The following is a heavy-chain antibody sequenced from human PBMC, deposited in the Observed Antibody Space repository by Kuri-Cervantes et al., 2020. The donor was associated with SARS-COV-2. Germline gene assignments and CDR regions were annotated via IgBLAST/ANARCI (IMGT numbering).Heavy chain of an antibody. CDR1: GGSFSGYY. CDR2: ISSSRTTI. CDR3: ARDYYDSKSY. V-gene: IGHV3-11*04. J-gene: IGHJ4*02. Sequence: LSLTCAVYGGSFSGYYWSWIRQPPGKGLEWVSYISSSRTTIYYADSVKGRFTISRDNAKNSLYLQMNSLRAEDTAVYYCARDYYDSKSYWGQGTLVTVSS. D-gene: IGHD3-22*01.